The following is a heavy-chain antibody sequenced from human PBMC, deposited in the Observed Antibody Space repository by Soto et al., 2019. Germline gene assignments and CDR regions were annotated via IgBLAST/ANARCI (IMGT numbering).Heavy chain of an antibody. Sequence: VQLVESGGGVVQPGRSLRLSCAASGFTFSSYGMHWVRQAPGKGLEWVAVISYDGSNKYYADSVKGRFTISRDNSKNTLYLQMNSLRAEDTAVYYCAKGGAAAQSGGMDVWGQGTTVTVSS. D-gene: IGHD6-13*01. CDR1: GFTFSSYG. V-gene: IGHV3-30*18. CDR2: ISYDGSNK. J-gene: IGHJ6*02. CDR3: AKGGAAAQSGGMDV.